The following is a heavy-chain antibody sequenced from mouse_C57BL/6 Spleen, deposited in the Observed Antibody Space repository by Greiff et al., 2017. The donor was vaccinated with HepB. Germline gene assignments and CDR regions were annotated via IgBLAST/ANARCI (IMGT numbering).Heavy chain of an antibody. D-gene: IGHD2-1*01. CDR1: GFSLTSYG. CDR3: ARKGYGNSAWFAY. Sequence: VKLEESGPGLVQPSQSLSITCTVSGFSLTSYGVHWVRQSPGKGLEWLGVIWSGGSTDYNAAFISRLSISKDNSKSQVFFKMNSLQADDTAIYYCARKGYGNSAWFAYWGQGTLVTVSA. V-gene: IGHV2-2*01. J-gene: IGHJ3*01. CDR2: IWSGGST.